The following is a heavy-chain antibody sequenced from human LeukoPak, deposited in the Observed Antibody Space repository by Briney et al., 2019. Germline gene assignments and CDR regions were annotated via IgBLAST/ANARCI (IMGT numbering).Heavy chain of an antibody. D-gene: IGHD5-12*01. CDR1: GYTFTSYD. J-gene: IGHJ4*02. CDR3: ARDRVSVATPYFDY. Sequence: ASVKVSCKASGYTFTSYDMHWVRQAPGQRLEWMGWINPNSGVTNYAQKFQGRVTMTRDTFISTASMELSSLRSDDTAVYYCARDRVSVATPYFDYWGQGTLVTVSS. CDR2: INPNSGVT. V-gene: IGHV1-2*02.